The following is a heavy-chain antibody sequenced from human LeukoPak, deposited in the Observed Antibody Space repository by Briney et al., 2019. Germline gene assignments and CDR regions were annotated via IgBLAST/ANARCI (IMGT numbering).Heavy chain of an antibody. CDR1: GFTFSSYD. V-gene: IGHV3-33*01. Sequence: GGSLRLSCAASGFTFSSYDMHWVRQAPGKGLEWVTVIWYDGTNQYYADSVKGRFTISRDNSKNTLYLQMNSLRAEDTAVYYCARDPYSGSYPTYYFDYWGQGTLVTVSP. J-gene: IGHJ4*02. CDR3: ARDPYSGSYPTYYFDY. CDR2: IWYDGTNQ. D-gene: IGHD1-26*01.